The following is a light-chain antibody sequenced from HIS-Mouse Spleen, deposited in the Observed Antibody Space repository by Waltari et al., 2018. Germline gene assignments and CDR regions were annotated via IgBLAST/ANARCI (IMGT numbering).Light chain of an antibody. V-gene: IGLV1-47*01. CDR2: RNN. CDR3: AAWDDSLSGPV. J-gene: IGLJ3*02. CDR1: SSNIGSNY. Sequence: QSVLTQPPSASGTPGQRVTISCSGSSSNIGSNYVYWYQQLPGTAPKLLIYRNNQGPSGVPDRFSGSQSGTSASLAISGRRSEDEADYYCAAWDDSLSGPVFGGGTKLTVL.